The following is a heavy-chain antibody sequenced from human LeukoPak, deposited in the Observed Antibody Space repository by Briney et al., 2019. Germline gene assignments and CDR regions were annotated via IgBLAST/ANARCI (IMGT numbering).Heavy chain of an antibody. CDR3: ARGSERFLWSGYSNWFDP. D-gene: IGHD3-3*01. CDR2: IYYSGST. CDR1: GGSISTSSYY. V-gene: IGHV4-39*07. Sequence: SETLPLTCTVSGGSISTSSYYWGWIRQPPGKGLEWIGSIYYSGSTYYNPSLKSRVTISVDTSKNQFSLKLSSVTAADTAVYYCARGSERFLWSGYSNWFDPWGQGTLVTVSS. J-gene: IGHJ5*02.